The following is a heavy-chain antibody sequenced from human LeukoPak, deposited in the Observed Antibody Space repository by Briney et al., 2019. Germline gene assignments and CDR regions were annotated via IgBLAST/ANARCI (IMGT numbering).Heavy chain of an antibody. CDR2: INPKSGGT. CDR1: EYTFSDYY. Sequence: GASVKVSCKTFEYTFSDYYLHWVRQAPGQGLEWLGWINPKSGGTNYAQSFQGRVTVTRDTSISTVYMQLSRLRSDDTAVYYCARDGRIAVAGIYHWFDPWGQGTLVTVSS. CDR3: ARDGRIAVAGIYHWFDP. D-gene: IGHD6-19*01. J-gene: IGHJ5*02. V-gene: IGHV1-2*02.